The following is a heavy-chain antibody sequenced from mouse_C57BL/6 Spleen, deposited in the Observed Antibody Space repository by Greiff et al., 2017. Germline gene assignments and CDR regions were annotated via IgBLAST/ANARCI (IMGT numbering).Heavy chain of an antibody. CDR3: ARHVGAYYFDY. Sequence: LVESGAELVKPGASVKISCKASGYAFSSYWMNWVKQRPGKGLEWIGQIYPGDGDTNYNGKFKGKATLTADKSSSTAYMQLSSLTSEDSAVYFCARHVGAYYFDYWGQGTTLTVSS. CDR2: IYPGDGDT. V-gene: IGHV1-80*01. CDR1: GYAFSSYW. J-gene: IGHJ2*01. D-gene: IGHD3-3*01.